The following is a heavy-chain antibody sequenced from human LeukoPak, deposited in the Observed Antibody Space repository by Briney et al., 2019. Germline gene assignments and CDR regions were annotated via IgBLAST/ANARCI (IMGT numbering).Heavy chain of an antibody. J-gene: IGHJ4*02. D-gene: IGHD6-19*01. Sequence: GGSLRLSCAASGFTFSDYYISWIRQAPGKGLEWISYISGSGNTVYYADSVKGRVTISRDSARNSVYLQMNSLRAEDTAVYYCARDVGQWLVRGYLDYWGQGTLVTVSS. CDR3: ARDVGQWLVRGYLDY. CDR1: GFTFSDYY. CDR2: ISGSGNTV. V-gene: IGHV3-11*04.